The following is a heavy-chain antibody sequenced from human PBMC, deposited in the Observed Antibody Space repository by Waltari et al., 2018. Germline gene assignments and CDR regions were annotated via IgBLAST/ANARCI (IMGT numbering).Heavy chain of an antibody. CDR3: GRAPATSWFGYSVY. CDR2: ITHTGDS. CDR1: GASFGGFS. D-gene: IGHD2-2*01. V-gene: IGHV4-34*01. J-gene: IGHJ4*02. Sequence: QVQLQQWGAGLLKPSETLSRTCGGSGASFGGFSWSWIRQAPGKGLEWIGDITHTGDSNINPSLKSRLTISVDTSKRQFSLELTSVTPADTAVYYCGRAPATSWFGYSVYWGQGTVVTISS.